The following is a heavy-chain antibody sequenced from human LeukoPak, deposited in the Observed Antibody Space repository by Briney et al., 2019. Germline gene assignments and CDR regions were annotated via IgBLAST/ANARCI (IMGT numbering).Heavy chain of an antibody. CDR2: IYSSGST. V-gene: IGHV4-59*01. D-gene: IGHD3-22*01. Sequence: SETLSLTCTVSGGTISSYYWSWIRQSPGKGLEWIGHIYSSGSTNYNPSLKSRVTISIDTSKNQFSLKLSSVTAADTALYYCARNYDNSGYTAFGYWGRGTLVTVSS. CDR1: GGTISSYY. CDR3: ARNYDNSGYTAFGY. J-gene: IGHJ4*02.